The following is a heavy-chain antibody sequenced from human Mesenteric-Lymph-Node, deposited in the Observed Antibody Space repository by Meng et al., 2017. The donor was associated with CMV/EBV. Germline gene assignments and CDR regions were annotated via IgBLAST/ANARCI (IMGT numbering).Heavy chain of an antibody. J-gene: IGHJ4*02. CDR2: IIPMHGLT. V-gene: IGHV1-69*10. D-gene: IGHD2-21*01. Sequence: SGGTFSNYGSSWVRQAPGQGLEWMGGIIPMHGLTNYAQKFKGRVTMTADKSTATVYMDLQSLGSEDTAVYYCARDVGDDSVIAIPLYWGQGTVVTVSS. CDR3: ARDVGDDSVIAIPLY. CDR1: GGTFSNYG.